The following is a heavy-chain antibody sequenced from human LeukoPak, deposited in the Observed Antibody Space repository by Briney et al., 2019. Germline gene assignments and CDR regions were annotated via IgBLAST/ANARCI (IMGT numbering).Heavy chain of an antibody. CDR3: ARVFSSSSPIDY. CDR2: INPNTDGP. Sequence: ASVKVSCKASGYTFTDYYIHWVRQAPGQGLEWMGWINPNTDGPAYAQKFQGRVTMTRDTSITTAYMELSRLTSDDTAVYYCARVFSSSSPIDYWGQGTLVTVSS. J-gene: IGHJ4*02. D-gene: IGHD6-6*01. V-gene: IGHV1-2*02. CDR1: GYTFTDYY.